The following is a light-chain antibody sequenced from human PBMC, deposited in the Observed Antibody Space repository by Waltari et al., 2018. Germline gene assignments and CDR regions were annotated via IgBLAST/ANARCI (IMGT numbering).Light chain of an antibody. V-gene: IGKV3-11*01. Sequence: EVVLTQSPATLSLSPVERATLSCRASHSVSNLLAWYQQKPGQAPRLLIYDASNTATGIPARFSGSGSGTDFTLTISSLEPEDFAVYYCQQRRTWPLTFGGGTTVEI. CDR2: DAS. J-gene: IGKJ4*01. CDR1: HSVSNL. CDR3: QQRRTWPLT.